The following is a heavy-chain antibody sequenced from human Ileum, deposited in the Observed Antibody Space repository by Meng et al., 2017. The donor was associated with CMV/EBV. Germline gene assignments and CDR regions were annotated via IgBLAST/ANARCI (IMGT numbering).Heavy chain of an antibody. CDR1: GGSISSSSYY. V-gene: IGHV4-39*07. J-gene: IGHJ5*02. CDR3: ARVPYTYGYGWLDP. CDR2: IYYSGNT. D-gene: IGHD5-18*01. Sequence: SGGSISSSSYYWGWIRQPPGKGLEWIGNIYYSGNTYYNPSLKSRVTISVDTSKNQFSLSLSSVTAADTAVYYCARVPYTYGYGWLDPWGQGTLVTVSS.